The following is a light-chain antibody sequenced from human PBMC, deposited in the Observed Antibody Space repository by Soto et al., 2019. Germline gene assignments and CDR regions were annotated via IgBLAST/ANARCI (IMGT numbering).Light chain of an antibody. CDR2: EVS. J-gene: IGLJ1*01. V-gene: IGLV2-14*01. CDR3: FSYTSSGTYV. Sequence: ALTQPASVSGSPGQSITISCTGTSSDVGNYKYVSWYQQHPGKAPKLMICEVSNRPSGVSNRFSGSKSGNTASLTISGLQAEDETDYYCFSYTSSGTYVFGTGTKVTVL. CDR1: SSDVGNYKY.